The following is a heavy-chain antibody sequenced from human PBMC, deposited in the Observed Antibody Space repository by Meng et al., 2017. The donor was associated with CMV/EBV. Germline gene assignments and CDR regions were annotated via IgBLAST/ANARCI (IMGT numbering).Heavy chain of an antibody. CDR2: IIPILSIA. V-gene: IGHV1-69*02. J-gene: IGHJ4*02. Sequence: SVKVSCKASGGTFSSYTISWVRQAPGQGLEWMGRIIPILSIANYAQKFQGRVTITADKSTSTAYMELSSLRSEDTAVYYCARGYCSSTSCSAPDYWGQGTLVTVSS. CDR3: ARGYCSSTSCSAPDY. D-gene: IGHD2-2*01. CDR1: GGTFSSYT.